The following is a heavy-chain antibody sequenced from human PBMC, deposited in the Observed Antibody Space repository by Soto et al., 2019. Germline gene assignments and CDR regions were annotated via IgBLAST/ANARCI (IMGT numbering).Heavy chain of an antibody. V-gene: IGHV4-30-2*01. J-gene: IGHJ4*02. D-gene: IGHD7-27*01. Sequence: PSETLSLTCAVSGGTISSGGYSWSWIRQPPGKGLEWIGYIYHSGSTYYNPSLKSRVTISVDRSKNQFSLKLSSVTAADTAVYYCARVPGLWGQGTLVTVSS. CDR2: IYHSGST. CDR3: ARVPGL. CDR1: GGTISSGGYS.